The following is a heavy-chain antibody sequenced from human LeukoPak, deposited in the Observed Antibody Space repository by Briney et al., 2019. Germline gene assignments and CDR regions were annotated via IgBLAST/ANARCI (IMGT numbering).Heavy chain of an antibody. V-gene: IGHV1-18*01. Sequence: GASVKVSCKASGYTFTSYGISWVRQAPGQGHEWMGWISAYNGNTNYAQKLQGRGTMTKDTATSTAYMELRSLRSDDTAVYYCARVTVATRAFDYWGQGTLVTVSS. J-gene: IGHJ4*02. D-gene: IGHD5-12*01. CDR1: GYTFTSYG. CDR3: ARVTVATRAFDY. CDR2: ISAYNGNT.